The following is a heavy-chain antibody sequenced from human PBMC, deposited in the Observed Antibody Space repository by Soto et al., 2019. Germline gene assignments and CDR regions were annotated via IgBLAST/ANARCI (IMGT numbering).Heavy chain of an antibody. CDR3: FRGGFPDYGKEGRY. V-gene: IGHV1-46*01. J-gene: IGHJ4*02. CDR2: IYASGGST. D-gene: IGHD4-17*01. CDR1: GYTFTSYN. Sequence: QVQLMQSGAEVKKPGASVKVSCKASGYTFTSYNVHWVRQAPGQGLEWMGIIYASGGSTTYAQNFQGRLTVTRATSTSTVYMELSSLRSDATAVYYCFRGGFPDYGKEGRYWGQGTLVTVSS.